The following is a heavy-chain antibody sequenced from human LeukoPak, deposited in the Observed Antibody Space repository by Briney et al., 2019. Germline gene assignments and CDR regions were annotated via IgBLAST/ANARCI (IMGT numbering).Heavy chain of an antibody. J-gene: IGHJ6*03. CDR3: ARESGSGWLFYYYYYMDV. CDR1: GFTFSSYG. D-gene: IGHD6-19*01. V-gene: IGHV3-30*02. CDR2: IRSDGSNK. Sequence: PGGSLRLSCAASGFTFSSYGMHWVRQAPGKGLEWVAFIRSDGSNKYYADSVKGRFTISRDNAKNSLYLQMNSLRAEDTAVYYCARESGSGWLFYYYYYMDVWGKGTTVTISS.